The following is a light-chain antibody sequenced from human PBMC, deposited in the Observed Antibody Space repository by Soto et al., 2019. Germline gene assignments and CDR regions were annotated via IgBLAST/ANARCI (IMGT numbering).Light chain of an antibody. CDR1: SSDVGGYNY. CDR3: GSYSSTTTYV. V-gene: IGLV2-14*03. Sequence: QAVVTQPASVSGSPGQSITIFCTGTSSDVGGYNYVSWYQQHPGRAPKLMIYEVTSRPSGVPNRFSGSKSGNTASLTISGLRAEDEADYFCGSYSSTTTYVFGPGTKVTVL. J-gene: IGLJ1*01. CDR2: EVT.